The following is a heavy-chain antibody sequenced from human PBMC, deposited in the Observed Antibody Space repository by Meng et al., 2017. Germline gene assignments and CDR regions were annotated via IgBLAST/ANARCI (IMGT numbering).Heavy chain of an antibody. CDR3: ARDLGAGVVTAINY. V-gene: IGHV1-3*01. D-gene: IGHD2-21*02. CDR1: GYPFTSYA. Sequence: QVRLLHSGAGVQRPGDSVKFSCKASGYPFTSYAMHWVRQAPGQRLEWMGWINACNGNTKYSQKFQGRVTITRDTSASTAYMELSSLRSEDTAVYYCARDLGAGVVTAINYWGQGTLVTVSS. CDR2: INACNGNT. J-gene: IGHJ4*02.